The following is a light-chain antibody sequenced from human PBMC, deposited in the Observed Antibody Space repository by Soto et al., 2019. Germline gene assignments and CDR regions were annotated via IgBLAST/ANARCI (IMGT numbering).Light chain of an antibody. J-gene: IGKJ5*01. CDR2: DAS. V-gene: IGKV1-39*01. CDR3: QQSYMDPIT. CDR1: QSISTY. Sequence: DIQRTQSPSSLSASVGNRVTVTFRASQSISTYLNWYQKKPGKAPNLLIYDASRLQSGVPSRFSGSGGGTDFTLSISSVQPEDFATYFCQQSYMDPITFGQGTRLEIK.